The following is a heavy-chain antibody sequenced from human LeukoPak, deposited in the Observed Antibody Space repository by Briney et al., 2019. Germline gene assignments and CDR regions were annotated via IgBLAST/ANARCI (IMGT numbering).Heavy chain of an antibody. J-gene: IGHJ3*02. CDR3: ARDLPYYYDSSGYRAFDI. CDR1: GGSISSSSYY. CDR2: IYYSGST. D-gene: IGHD3-22*01. Sequence: SETLSLTCTVSGGSISSSSYYWGWIRQPPGKGLEWIGYIYYSGSTNYNPSLKSQVTISVDTSKNQFSLKLSSVTAADTAVYYCARDLPYYYDSSGYRAFDIWGQGTMVTASS. V-gene: IGHV4-61*01.